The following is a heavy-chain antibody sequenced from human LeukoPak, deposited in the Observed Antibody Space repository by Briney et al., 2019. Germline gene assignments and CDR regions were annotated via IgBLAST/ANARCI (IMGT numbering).Heavy chain of an antibody. CDR1: GFAFSNCG. Sequence: GRSLRLSCAASGFAFSNCGMHWVRQAPGKGLEWVAVITYDGNTKYYLDSVKGRFTISRDNSKNTLYLQMSSLRGVDTAVYYCTKDYSSGWYGGIDYWGQGTLVTVSS. CDR2: ITYDGNTK. CDR3: TKDYSSGWYGGIDY. J-gene: IGHJ4*02. V-gene: IGHV3-30*18. D-gene: IGHD6-19*01.